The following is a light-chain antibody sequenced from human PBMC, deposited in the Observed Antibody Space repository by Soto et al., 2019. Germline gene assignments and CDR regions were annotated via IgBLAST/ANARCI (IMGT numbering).Light chain of an antibody. CDR1: QSISSR. CDR3: QQYSSYSLT. Sequence: DIQMTQSPSTLSASVGDRVTITCRASQSISSRLAWYQQKPGKAPKILIYDASNLESGVPSRFSGSGSGTEFTLTISSLQPDDFATYYCQQYSSYSLTFGGGTKAEIK. J-gene: IGKJ4*01. V-gene: IGKV1-5*01. CDR2: DAS.